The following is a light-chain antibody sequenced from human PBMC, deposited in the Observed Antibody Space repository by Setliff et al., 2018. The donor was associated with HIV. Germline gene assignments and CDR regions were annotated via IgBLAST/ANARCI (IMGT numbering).Light chain of an antibody. V-gene: IGLV2-14*01. Sequence: QSALAQPASVSGSPGQSIAISCTGTSSDVGGYNYVSWYQQHPGKAPQLMIYEVSNRPSGVSNRFSGSKSGNTASLTISGLQAEDEADYYCSSFTSSKTLEFGGGTKVTV. CDR2: EVS. CDR3: SSFTSSKTLE. CDR1: SSDVGGYNY. J-gene: IGLJ3*02.